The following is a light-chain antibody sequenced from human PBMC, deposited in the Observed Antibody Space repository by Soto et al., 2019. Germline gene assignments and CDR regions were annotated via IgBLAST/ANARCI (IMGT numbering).Light chain of an antibody. Sequence: QMTQSPASLSASVGERVTITCRASQNIGNFLNWYHQKRGKAPKLLIYGASALLGGVSSRFSGSGSGTDFSLTTSSLQHEDFSTYYSQQKYSTPPLTFGPGTKVDIK. CDR1: QNIGNF. CDR3: QQKYSTPPLT. J-gene: IGKJ3*01. CDR2: GAS. V-gene: IGKV1-39*01.